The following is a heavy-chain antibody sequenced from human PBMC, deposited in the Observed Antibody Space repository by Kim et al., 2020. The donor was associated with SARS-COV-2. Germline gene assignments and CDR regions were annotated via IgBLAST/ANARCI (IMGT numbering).Heavy chain of an antibody. CDR3: ARDTYSSSWLSYYYYMDV. J-gene: IGHJ6*03. D-gene: IGHD6-13*01. V-gene: IGHV4-31*02. Sequence: KSRVTISVDTSKNQYSLKLSSVTAADTAVYYCARDTYSSSWLSYYYYMDVWGKGTTVTVSS.